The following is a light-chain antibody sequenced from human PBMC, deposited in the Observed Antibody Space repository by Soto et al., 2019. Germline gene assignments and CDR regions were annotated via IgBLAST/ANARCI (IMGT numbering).Light chain of an antibody. CDR3: QQYYSNFAT. J-gene: IGKJ1*01. CDR1: QSVLYSSNNKNY. CDR2: WAS. Sequence: DIVMTQSPDSLAVSLGERATINCKSCQSVLYSSNNKNYLAWYQQKPGQPPKLLIYWASTRESGVPARFSGSGSGTDFTLTISSLQAEDVAVYYCQQYYSNFATFGQGTKVEIK. V-gene: IGKV4-1*01.